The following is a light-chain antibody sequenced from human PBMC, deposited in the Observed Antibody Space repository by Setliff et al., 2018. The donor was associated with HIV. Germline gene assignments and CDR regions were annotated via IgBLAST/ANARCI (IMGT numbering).Light chain of an antibody. Sequence: QSVLTQPASVSGSPGQSITISCTGSSSDVGVHNYVSWYQQHPGKAPKLMIYDVVDRPSGVSNRFSGSKSGNTASLTISGLQAEDEANYYCNSYTSSSTVVFGGGTQLTVL. V-gene: IGLV2-14*03. CDR1: SSDVGVHNY. J-gene: IGLJ2*01. CDR3: NSYTSSSTVV. CDR2: DVV.